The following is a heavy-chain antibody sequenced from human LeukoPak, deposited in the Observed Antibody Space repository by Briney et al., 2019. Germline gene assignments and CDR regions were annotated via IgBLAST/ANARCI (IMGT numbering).Heavy chain of an antibody. CDR1: GDSISSYH. D-gene: IGHD6-13*01. V-gene: IGHV4-59*01. J-gene: IGHJ4*02. CDR2: ISYSGGP. CDR3: ARNLIPEQLVLNF. Sequence: SETLSLTCTVSGDSISSYHWSWIRQPPGKGLEWIGYISYSGGPNYNPSHKSRVTISVDTSKNQFSLNPKSVTPEDTAVYYCARNLIPEQLVLNFWGQGTLVTVSS.